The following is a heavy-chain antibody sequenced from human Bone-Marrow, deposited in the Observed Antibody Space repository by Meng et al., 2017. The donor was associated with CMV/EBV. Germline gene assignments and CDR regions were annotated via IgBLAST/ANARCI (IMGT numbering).Heavy chain of an antibody. V-gene: IGHV4-59*12. CDR2: IVDSGNT. CDR1: GASIRGYY. J-gene: IGHJ5*02. CDR3: ARESAIVVVPAARGNWFDP. Sequence: SETLSLTCTVSGASIRGYYWSWIRQPPGKGLEWIGYIVDSGNTNYIPSLKSRLTMSVDTSKNQFSLQLNSVTPEDTAVYYCARESAIVVVPAARGNWFDPWGQGTLVTVSS. D-gene: IGHD2-2*01.